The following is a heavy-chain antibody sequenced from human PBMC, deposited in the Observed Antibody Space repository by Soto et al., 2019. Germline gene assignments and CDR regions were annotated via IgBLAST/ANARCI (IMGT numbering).Heavy chain of an antibody. D-gene: IGHD2-2*01. V-gene: IGHV1-3*01. J-gene: IGHJ5*02. Sequence: ASVKVSCKASGYTFTSYAMHWVRQAPAQRLEWMGWINAGNGNTKYSQKFQGRVTITRDTSASTAYMELSSLRSEDTAVYYCARGCSSTSCYHWFDPWGQGTLVTVSS. CDR1: GYTFTSYA. CDR2: INAGNGNT. CDR3: ARGCSSTSCYHWFDP.